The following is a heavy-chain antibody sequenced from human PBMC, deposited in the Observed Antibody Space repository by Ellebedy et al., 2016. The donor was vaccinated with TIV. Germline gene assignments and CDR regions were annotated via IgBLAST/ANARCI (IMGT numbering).Heavy chain of an antibody. CDR3: TTDLPQSSSQAHDY. D-gene: IGHD2/OR15-2a*01. Sequence: PGGSLRLSCAASGFTFSTAWMNWVRQAPGKGLEWVARIKSITSGGATDYAAPVKGRFTISRDDSKDTLFLQMNSLIIDDTAVYYCTTDLPQSSSQAHDYWGQGVLATVSS. CDR1: GFTFSTAW. J-gene: IGHJ4*02. V-gene: IGHV3-15*07. CDR2: IKSITSGGAT.